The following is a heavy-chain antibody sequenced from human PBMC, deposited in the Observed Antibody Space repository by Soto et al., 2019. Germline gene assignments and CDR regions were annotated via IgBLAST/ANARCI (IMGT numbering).Heavy chain of an antibody. D-gene: IGHD6-19*01. CDR3: ARGSSGWYAVYYYYGMDV. V-gene: IGHV1-69*06. CDR2: IIPIFGTA. J-gene: IGHJ6*02. CDR1: GGTFSSYA. Sequence: QVQLVQSGAEVKKPGSSVKVSCKASGGTFSSYAISWVRQAPGQGLEWMGGIIPIFGTANYAQKFQGRVTITADKSTSTAYMELSSLRSEDTAVYYCARGSSGWYAVYYYYGMDVWGQGTTVTVSS.